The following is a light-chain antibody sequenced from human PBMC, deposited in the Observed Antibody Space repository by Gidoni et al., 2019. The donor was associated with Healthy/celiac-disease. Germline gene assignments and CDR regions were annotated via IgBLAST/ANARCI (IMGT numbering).Light chain of an antibody. J-gene: IGLJ3*02. CDR2: DVS. V-gene: IGLV2-14*03. CDR3: NSYTTSSTLV. CDR1: SSAGGGYNY. Sequence: QSALTPPASVSGSPGPSVTISCTGTSSAGGGYNYVSWYQQHPGKAHKLMIYDVSNRPSGVSNRFSGSKSGNTASRTISGLQAEVEADYYCNSYTTSSTLVFGGGTKLTVL.